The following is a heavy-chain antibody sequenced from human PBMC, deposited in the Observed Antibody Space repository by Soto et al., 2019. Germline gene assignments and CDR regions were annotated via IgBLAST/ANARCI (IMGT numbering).Heavy chain of an antibody. J-gene: IGHJ3*01. Sequence: QVQLVQSGAEVKKPGASVRISCTASGYTFTHHDVNWVRQAPGQGPEWMGWMNPNSGETGYEQIFQGRVKMTRDSAISTAYMEVSSLGSGDTAMYFCARGIVGGSTRAFDLWGQGTKVTVSS. D-gene: IGHD1-26*01. V-gene: IGHV1-8*01. CDR1: GYTFTHHD. CDR2: MNPNSGET. CDR3: ARGIVGGSTRAFDL.